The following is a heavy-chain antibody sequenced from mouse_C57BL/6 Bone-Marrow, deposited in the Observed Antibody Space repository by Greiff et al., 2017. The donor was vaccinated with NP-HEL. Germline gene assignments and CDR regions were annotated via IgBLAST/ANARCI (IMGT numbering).Heavy chain of an antibody. CDR2: ISSGSSTI. CDR3: ARCYYGSSYPFAY. D-gene: IGHD1-1*01. Sequence: EVKLMESGGGLVKPGGSLKLSCAASGFTFSDYGMHWVRQAPEKGLEWVAYISSGSSTIYYADTVKGRFTFSRDNAKNTLFLQMTSLRSEDTAMYYCARCYYGSSYPFAYWGQGTLVTVSA. J-gene: IGHJ3*01. V-gene: IGHV5-17*01. CDR1: GFTFSDYG.